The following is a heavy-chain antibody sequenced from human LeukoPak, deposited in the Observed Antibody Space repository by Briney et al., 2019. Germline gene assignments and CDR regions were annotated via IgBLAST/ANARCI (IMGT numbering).Heavy chain of an antibody. D-gene: IGHD3-10*01. Sequence: ASVKVSCKASGYIFTDYYMYWVRQAPGQGLEWMGWINPNNGGTKYAQTFQGRVTMTRDTSISAAYMELGRLRSADTAVYFCARDNYGSGSYYKYWGQGTPVTVSS. CDR3: ARDNYGSGSYYKY. V-gene: IGHV1-2*02. J-gene: IGHJ4*02. CDR2: INPNNGGT. CDR1: GYIFTDYY.